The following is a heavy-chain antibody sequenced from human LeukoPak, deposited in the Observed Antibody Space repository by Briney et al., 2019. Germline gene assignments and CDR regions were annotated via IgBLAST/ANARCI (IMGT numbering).Heavy chain of an antibody. CDR1: GGTFSGYA. D-gene: IGHD3-22*01. CDR3: AVILPYYYDSSGPFDY. Sequence: SVKVSCKASGGTFSGYAISWVRQAPGQGLEWMGRIIPIFGTANYAQKFQGRVTITTDEFTSTAYMELSSLRSENTAVYYCAVILPYYYDSSGPFDYWGQGTLVTVSS. J-gene: IGHJ4*02. V-gene: IGHV1-69*05. CDR2: IIPIFGTA.